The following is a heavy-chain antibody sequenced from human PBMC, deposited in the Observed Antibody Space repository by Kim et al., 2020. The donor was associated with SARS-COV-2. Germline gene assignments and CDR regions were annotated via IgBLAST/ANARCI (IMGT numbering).Heavy chain of an antibody. J-gene: IGHJ4*02. CDR1: GFSVSSKY. CDR2: IYSGGSA. Sequence: GGSLRPSCAASGFSVSSKYMNWVRQAPGKGLEWVSIIYSGGSAYYADSVKGRFTISRDNSKNTLYLQMNSLRAEDTAVYYCARGRSGWDADYWGQGILVT. CDR3: ARGRSGWDADY. V-gene: IGHV3-66*01. D-gene: IGHD6-19*01.